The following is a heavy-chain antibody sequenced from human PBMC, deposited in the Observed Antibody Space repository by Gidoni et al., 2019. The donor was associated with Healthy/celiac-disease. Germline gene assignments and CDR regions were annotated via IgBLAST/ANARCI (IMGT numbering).Heavy chain of an antibody. V-gene: IGHV3-23*01. J-gene: IGHJ4*02. CDR3: AKVRGYGYDFDY. D-gene: IGHD5-18*01. CDR1: GLAFSSYA. CDR2: ISGSGGST. Sequence: EVQLLESGGGLVQPGGSLRLSFAASGLAFSSYAMSWVRQAPGKGLEWVSAISGSGGSTYYADSVKGRFTISRDNSKNTLYLQMNSLRAEDTAVYYCAKVRGYGYDFDYWGQGTLVTVSS.